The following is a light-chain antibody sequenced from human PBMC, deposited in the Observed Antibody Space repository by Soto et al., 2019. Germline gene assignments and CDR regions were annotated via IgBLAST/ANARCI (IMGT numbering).Light chain of an antibody. V-gene: IGKV1-39*01. CDR2: TAS. Sequence: DIQMTQSPSSLSASVGDRVTITCRASQSITTYLNWYQHKPGKAPELLIYTASSLQSGVPSRFSGSGSGTDFTLTISSLQPDDFATYYCQQYNSFFPTFGQGTKVDIK. J-gene: IGKJ2*01. CDR1: QSITTY. CDR3: QQYNSFFPT.